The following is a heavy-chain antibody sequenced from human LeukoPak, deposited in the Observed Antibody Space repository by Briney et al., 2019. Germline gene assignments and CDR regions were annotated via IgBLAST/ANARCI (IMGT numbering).Heavy chain of an antibody. J-gene: IGHJ5*02. CDR1: GGSFSGYY. Sequence: AETLSLTCGVYGGSFSGYYWSWIRQPPGKVLEWIGAINHSGSTNYNPSLKSRLTISVDTSKNQFSLKLSSVTAADTAVYYCARVSRFLNRFNPWGQGTLVTVSS. V-gene: IGHV4-34*01. CDR2: INHSGST. D-gene: IGHD2-21*01. CDR3: ARVSRFLNRFNP.